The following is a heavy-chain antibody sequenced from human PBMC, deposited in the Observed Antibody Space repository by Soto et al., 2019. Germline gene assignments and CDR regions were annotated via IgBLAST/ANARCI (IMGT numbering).Heavy chain of an antibody. D-gene: IGHD4-17*01. CDR1: GYSFTSYW. CDR3: ARLMTVTTSYWYFDL. CDR2: IYPGDSDT. Sequence: EVQLVQSGAEVKKQGESLKISCKGSGYSFTSYWIGWVRQMPGKGLEWMGIIYPGDSDTRYSPSFQGQVTISADKSISTAYLQWTSLKASDTAMYYCARLMTVTTSYWYFDLWGRGTLVTVSS. J-gene: IGHJ2*01. V-gene: IGHV5-51*03.